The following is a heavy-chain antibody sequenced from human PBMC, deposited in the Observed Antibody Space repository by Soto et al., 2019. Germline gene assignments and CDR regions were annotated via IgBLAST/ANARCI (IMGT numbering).Heavy chain of an antibody. J-gene: IGHJ5*02. D-gene: IGHD2-15*01. CDR3: ARSIVVVVAANWFDP. Sequence: ASVKVSCKASGYTFTSYAMHWVRQAPGQRLEWMGWINAGNGNTKYSQKFQGRVTITRDTSASTAYMELSSLRSEDTAVYYCARSIVVVVAANWFDPWGQGTLVTVSS. V-gene: IGHV1-3*01. CDR2: INAGNGNT. CDR1: GYTFTSYA.